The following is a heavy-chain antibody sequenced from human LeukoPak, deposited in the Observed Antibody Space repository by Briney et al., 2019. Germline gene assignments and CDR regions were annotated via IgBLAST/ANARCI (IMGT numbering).Heavy chain of an antibody. Sequence: ASVKVSCKASGYTFTSYDINWVRQATGQGLEWMGWMNPNSGNTGYAQKFQGRVTMTRNTSISTAYMELSSLRSEDTAVYYCARDPGYSSGWYSNRYGMDVWGQGTTVTVSS. CDR2: MNPNSGNT. CDR1: GYTFTSYD. CDR3: ARDPGYSSGWYSNRYGMDV. D-gene: IGHD6-19*01. V-gene: IGHV1-8*01. J-gene: IGHJ6*02.